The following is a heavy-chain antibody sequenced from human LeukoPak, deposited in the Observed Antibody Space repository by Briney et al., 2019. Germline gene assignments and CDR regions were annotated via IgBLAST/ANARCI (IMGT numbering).Heavy chain of an antibody. CDR1: GYTFTGYY. J-gene: IGHJ5*02. V-gene: IGHV1-2*02. CDR3: ARDPLGGGTLVDP. Sequence: GASVKVSCKASGYTFTGYYMHWVRQAPGQGLEWMGWINPNSGGTNYAQKFQGRVTMTRDTSISTAYMELSRLRSDDTAVYYCARDPLGGGTLVDPWGQGTLVTVSS. D-gene: IGHD2-15*01. CDR2: INPNSGGT.